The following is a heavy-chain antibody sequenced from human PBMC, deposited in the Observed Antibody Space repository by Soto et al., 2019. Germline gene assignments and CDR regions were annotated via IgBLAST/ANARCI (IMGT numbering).Heavy chain of an antibody. CDR3: ARQRTTVVTQAYFDH. D-gene: IGHD4-17*01. CDR2: IYYSGRS. J-gene: IGHJ4*02. Sequence: SETLSLTCTVSGGSITSSSYYWGWIRQPPGKGLEWIGGIYYSGRSYYNPSLKSRVTMSVDTSKNQFSLPLNSVTAADAAVYYCARQRTTVVTQAYFDHGGQGTLFTV. CDR1: GGSITSSSYY. V-gene: IGHV4-39*01.